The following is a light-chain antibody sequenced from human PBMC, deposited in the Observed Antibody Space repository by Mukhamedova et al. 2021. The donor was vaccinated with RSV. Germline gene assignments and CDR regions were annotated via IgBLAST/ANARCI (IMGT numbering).Light chain of an antibody. J-gene: IGKJ4*01. CDR3: QQANTFPVT. CDR2: SAS. Sequence: WYQRRVHGKAPKLLIHSASTLESGVPSRFRGSESGTDFTLTISSLQPEDAATYYCQQANTFPVTFGGGTKVGI. V-gene: IGKV1D-12*01.